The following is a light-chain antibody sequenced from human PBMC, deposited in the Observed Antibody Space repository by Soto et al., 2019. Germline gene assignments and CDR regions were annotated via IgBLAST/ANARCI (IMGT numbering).Light chain of an antibody. Sequence: DIQMTQSPSSLSASVGDRVTITCRAGQNIISSLNWYQQKPGKAPKLLIYAASSLQSGVPSRFSGSGSGTDFTLTITSLKPEDFATYYCQQSYNSPPITFGQGTRLEIK. V-gene: IGKV1-39*01. J-gene: IGKJ5*01. CDR3: QQSYNSPPIT. CDR2: AAS. CDR1: QNIISS.